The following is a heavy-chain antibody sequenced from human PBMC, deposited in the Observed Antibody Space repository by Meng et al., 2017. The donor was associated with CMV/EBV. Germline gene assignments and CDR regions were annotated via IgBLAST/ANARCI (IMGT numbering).Heavy chain of an antibody. Sequence: GESLKISCAASGFTVSSNEMSWVRQAPGKGLEWVAVISYDGSNKYYADSVKGRFTISRDNSKNTLYLQMNSLRAEDTAVYYCARAMVNDFWSGSIVYYYYGMDVWGQGTTVTVSS. CDR2: ISYDGSNK. V-gene: IGHV3-30-3*01. J-gene: IGHJ6*02. D-gene: IGHD3-3*01. CDR3: ARAMVNDFWSGSIVYYYYGMDV. CDR1: GFTVSSNE.